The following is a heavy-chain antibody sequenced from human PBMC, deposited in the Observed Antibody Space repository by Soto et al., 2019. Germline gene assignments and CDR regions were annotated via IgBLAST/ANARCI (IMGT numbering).Heavy chain of an antibody. D-gene: IGHD6-19*01. CDR1: GFTFSNAW. J-gene: IGHJ1*01. CDR2: IKSKTDGGTT. Sequence: GGSLRLSCAASGFTFSNAWMSWVRPAPGKGLEWVGRIKSKTDGGTTDYAAPVKGRFTISRDDSKNTLYLQMNSLKTEDTAVYYCTTGFGYGGWYSEYFQHWGQGTLVTVSS. CDR3: TTGFGYGGWYSEYFQH. V-gene: IGHV3-15*01.